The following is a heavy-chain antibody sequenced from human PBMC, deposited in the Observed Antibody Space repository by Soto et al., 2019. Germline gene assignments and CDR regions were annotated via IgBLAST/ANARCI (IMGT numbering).Heavy chain of an antibody. CDR2: LSWNSDNI. J-gene: IGHJ4*02. V-gene: IGHV3-9*01. Sequence: EMQLVESGGGLVQPGRSLRLSCAASGFTFDDYAMHWVRQVPGKGLEWVSGLSWNSDNINYADSVKGRFTVSRDNAKYSLYLQMNSLRPGDTAVYYCVKAESSGWHHAFDYWGQGILVTVSS. CDR3: VKAESSGWHHAFDY. CDR1: GFTFDDYA. D-gene: IGHD6-19*01.